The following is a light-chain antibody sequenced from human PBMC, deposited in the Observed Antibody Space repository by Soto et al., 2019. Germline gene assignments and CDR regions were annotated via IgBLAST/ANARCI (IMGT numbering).Light chain of an antibody. CDR3: SSYAGSNKPVV. CDR2: XXX. J-gene: IGLJ2*01. Sequence: QSALTQPPSASGSPGQSVTISCTGTSSDVGGYNYVSWYQQHPGXXXXXMIXXXXXXXXXXXXXXXXXXXXXXXXXXXXGLXAXDEADYYCSSYAGSNKPVVFGGGTKLTVL. CDR1: SSDVGGYNY. V-gene: IGLV2-8*01.